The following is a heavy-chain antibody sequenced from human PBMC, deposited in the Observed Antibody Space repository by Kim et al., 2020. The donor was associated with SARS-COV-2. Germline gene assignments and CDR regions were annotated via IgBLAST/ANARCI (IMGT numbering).Heavy chain of an antibody. J-gene: IGHJ5*01. Sequence: GGSLRLSCAASGFTFRDYGLHWVRQAPGKGLEWVAVISNDGIEEYYADSVKGRFTISRDNSKNTLYLQMSTLRAEDTALYYCAKDMGNYGSGTYYFNSWGQGGLVTVSS. CDR1: GFTFRDYG. CDR3: AKDMGNYGSGTYYFNS. D-gene: IGHD3-10*01. V-gene: IGHV3-30*18. CDR2: ISNDGIEE.